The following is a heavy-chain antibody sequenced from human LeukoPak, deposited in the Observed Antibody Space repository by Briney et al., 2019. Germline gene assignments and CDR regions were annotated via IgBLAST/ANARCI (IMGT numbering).Heavy chain of an antibody. Sequence: ASVKVSCKASGYTFTNYGISWVRQAPGQGLEWMGWISAYNGNTNYAQKLQGRVTMTTDTSTSTAYMELRSLRSDDTAVYYCARDAHAYCGGDCYSWYWGQGTLVTVSS. CDR1: GYTFTNYG. V-gene: IGHV1-18*01. D-gene: IGHD2-21*02. J-gene: IGHJ4*02. CDR2: ISAYNGNT. CDR3: ARDAHAYCGGDCYSWY.